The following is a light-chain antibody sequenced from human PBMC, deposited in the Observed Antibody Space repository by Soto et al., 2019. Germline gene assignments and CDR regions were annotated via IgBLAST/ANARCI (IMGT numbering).Light chain of an antibody. CDR3: SSYTSSSTLV. CDR2: EVS. J-gene: IGLJ1*01. CDR1: SSDVGDYNY. Sequence: QSALTQPASVSGSPGQSITISCTGTSSDVGDYNYVSWYQQHPGKAPKLMIYEVSDRPSGVSSRFPGSKSGKTASLTISGLQAEDEADYYCSSYTSSSTLVFGTGTKLTVL. V-gene: IGLV2-14*01.